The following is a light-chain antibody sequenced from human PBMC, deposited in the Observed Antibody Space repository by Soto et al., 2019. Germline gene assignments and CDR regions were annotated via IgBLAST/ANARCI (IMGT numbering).Light chain of an antibody. Sequence: EIVLTQSPATLSVSPGERATLSCRASQSVSDYVAWYQQKPGQAPRLLIFDASNRATGIPVRFSGAGSGTDFTLTISSLEPEDFGIYYCQQRSNLLTFGGGTRVEMK. CDR3: QQRSNLLT. CDR2: DAS. CDR1: QSVSDY. J-gene: IGKJ4*01. V-gene: IGKV3-11*01.